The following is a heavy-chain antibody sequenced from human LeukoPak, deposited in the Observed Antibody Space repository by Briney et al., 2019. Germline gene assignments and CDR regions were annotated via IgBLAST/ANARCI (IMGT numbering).Heavy chain of an antibody. CDR1: GFTFSTYN. D-gene: IGHD6-13*01. CDR3: ARVPAAAGHYYYYGMDV. V-gene: IGHV3-21*01. J-gene: IGHJ6*02. Sequence: GGSLRLSCAASGFTFSTYNMNWVRQAPGKGLEWVSSITGPSTYIYYGDSVKGRFTISRDNTKNSLYLQMSDLRAEDTAVYYCARVPAAAGHYYYYGMDVWGQGTTVTVSS. CDR2: ITGPSTYI.